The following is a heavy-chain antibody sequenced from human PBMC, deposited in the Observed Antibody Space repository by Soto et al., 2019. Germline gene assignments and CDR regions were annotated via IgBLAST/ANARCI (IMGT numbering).Heavy chain of an antibody. CDR2: ISSSGSTI. CDR1: GFTFSSYE. Sequence: GGSLRLSCAASGFTFSSYEMNWVRQAPGKGLEWVSYISSSGSTIYYADSVKGRFTISRDNAKNSLYLQMNSLRAEDTAVYYCVRAGSTMREYYYGMDVWGQGTTVTVSS. CDR3: VRAGSTMREYYYGMDV. D-gene: IGHD2-2*01. J-gene: IGHJ6*02. V-gene: IGHV3-48*03.